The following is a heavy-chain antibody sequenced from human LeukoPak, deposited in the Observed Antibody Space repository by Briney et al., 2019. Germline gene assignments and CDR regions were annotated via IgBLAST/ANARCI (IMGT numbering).Heavy chain of an antibody. CDR1: GGSFSGYY. V-gene: IGHV4-34*01. J-gene: IGHJ4*02. D-gene: IGHD5-24*01. CDR3: SRGTDAYKCGNS. CDR2: IHYSGRI. Sequence: SETLSLTCAVYGGSFSGYYWTWIRRPPGKGLEWIGEIHYSGRINYNPSLKSRVTISADTSNNHFSLKMNSVTAADTAVYYCSRGTDAYKCGNSWGQGTLATVSS.